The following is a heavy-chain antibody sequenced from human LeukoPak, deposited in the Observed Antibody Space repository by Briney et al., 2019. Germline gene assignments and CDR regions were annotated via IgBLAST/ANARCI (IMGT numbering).Heavy chain of an antibody. Sequence: SVKVSCKASGGTFSSYAISWVRQAPGQGLEWMGRIIPILGIANYAQKFQGRVTITADKSTSTAYMELSSLRSEDTAVYYCARENYYGSGSYFDYWGQGTLVAVSS. D-gene: IGHD3-10*01. J-gene: IGHJ4*02. CDR1: GGTFSSYA. CDR3: ARENYYGSGSYFDY. CDR2: IIPILGIA. V-gene: IGHV1-69*04.